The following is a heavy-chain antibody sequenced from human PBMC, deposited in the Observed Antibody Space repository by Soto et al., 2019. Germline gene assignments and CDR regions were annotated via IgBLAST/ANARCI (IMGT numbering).Heavy chain of an antibody. Sequence: PSETLSLTCTVSGGSISSSSYYWGWIRQPPGKGLEWIGSIYYSGSTYYNLSLKSRVTISVDTSKNQFSLKLSSVTAADTAVYYCAILLMVRGSDYYYGMDVWGQGTTVTVSS. CDR2: IYYSGST. CDR1: GGSISSSSYY. D-gene: IGHD3-10*01. V-gene: IGHV4-39*01. CDR3: AILLMVRGSDYYYGMDV. J-gene: IGHJ6*02.